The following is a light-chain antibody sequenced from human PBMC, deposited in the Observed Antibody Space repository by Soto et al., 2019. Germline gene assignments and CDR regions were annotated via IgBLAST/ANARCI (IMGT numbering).Light chain of an antibody. CDR2: DAS. V-gene: IGKV3-11*01. CDR1: HTVDIY. Sequence: EVVLTQSPATLSLSPGETATLSCRASHTVDIYLAWYQQKPGQAPRLLIYDASNRATGIPARFSGSGSGTDFTLTISSLEPEDSAVYSCQQRKHWPPLTFGQGTRLE. J-gene: IGKJ5*01. CDR3: QQRKHWPPLT.